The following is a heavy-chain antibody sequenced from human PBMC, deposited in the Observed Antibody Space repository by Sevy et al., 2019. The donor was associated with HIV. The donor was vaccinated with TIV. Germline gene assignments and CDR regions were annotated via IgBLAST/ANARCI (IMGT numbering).Heavy chain of an antibody. CDR2: IYPGDSDT. D-gene: IGHD2-2*01. V-gene: IGHV5-51*01. CDR3: ARYPIVVVPAAEDYFDY. CDR1: GYTFCNYW. J-gene: IGHJ4*02. Sequence: GESLKISCKGSGYTFCNYWIGWVRQMPGKGLEWMGVIYPGDSDTRYSPSFQGQVTMSADKSTSTAYLQWSSLKTSDTAIYYCARYPIVVVPAAEDYFDYWGQGTLVTVSS.